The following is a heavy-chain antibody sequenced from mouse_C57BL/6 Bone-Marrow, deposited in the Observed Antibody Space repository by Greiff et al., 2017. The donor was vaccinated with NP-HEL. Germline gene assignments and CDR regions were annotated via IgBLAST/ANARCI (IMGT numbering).Heavy chain of an antibody. D-gene: IGHD2-10*02. J-gene: IGHJ4*01. V-gene: IGHV1-26*01. CDR2: INPNNGGT. CDR1: GYTFTDYY. CDR3: ASPSFYAMDY. Sequence: EVQLQQSGPELVKPGASVKISCKASGYTFTDYYMNWVKQSHGKSLEWIGEINPNNGGTSYNQKFKGKATLTVDKSSSTAYMELRSLTSEDSAVYYCASPSFYAMDYSGQGTSVTVSS.